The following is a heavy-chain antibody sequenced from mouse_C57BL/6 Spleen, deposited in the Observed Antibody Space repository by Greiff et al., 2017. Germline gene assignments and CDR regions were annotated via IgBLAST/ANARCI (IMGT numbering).Heavy chain of an antibody. Sequence: ESGPGILQPSQTLSLTCSFSGFSLSTFGMGVGWIRQPSGKGLEWLAHIWWDDDKYYNPALKSRLTISKDTSKNQVFLKIANVDTADTATYYCARIRTAQGYYYAMDCWGQGTSVTVSS. CDR3: ARIRTAQGYYYAMDC. V-gene: IGHV8-8*01. CDR2: IWWDDDK. J-gene: IGHJ4*01. CDR1: GFSLSTFGMG. D-gene: IGHD3-2*02.